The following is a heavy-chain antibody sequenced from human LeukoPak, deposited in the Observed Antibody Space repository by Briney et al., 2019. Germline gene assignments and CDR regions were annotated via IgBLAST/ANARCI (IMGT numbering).Heavy chain of an antibody. CDR1: GGSISSYY. CDR2: IYYSGST. CDR3: ARRADYVAFDI. D-gene: IGHD3-16*01. V-gene: IGHV4-59*01. Sequence: SETLSLTCTVSGGSISSYYWSWIRQPPGKGLEWIGYIYYSGSTNYNPSLKSRVTISADTSKNQFSLKLSSVTAADTAVYYCARRADYVAFDIWGQGTMVTVSS. J-gene: IGHJ3*02.